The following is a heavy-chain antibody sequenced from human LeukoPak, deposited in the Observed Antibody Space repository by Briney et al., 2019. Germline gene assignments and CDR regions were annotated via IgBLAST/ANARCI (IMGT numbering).Heavy chain of an antibody. V-gene: IGHV3-20*03. CDR3: ARAGRNWNLN. CDR2: INRNGGST. Sequence: GGSLRLSSAASGFIFDDYGMSWVRQAPGKGLEWVSRINRNGGSTGYADSVKGRFTISRDNAKNSLYLQMNSLRAEDTAVYYCARAGRNWNLNWGQGTLVTVSS. D-gene: IGHD1-1*01. CDR1: GFIFDDYG. J-gene: IGHJ4*02.